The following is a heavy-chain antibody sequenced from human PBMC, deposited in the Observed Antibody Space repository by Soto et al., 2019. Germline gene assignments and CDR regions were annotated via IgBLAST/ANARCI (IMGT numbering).Heavy chain of an antibody. CDR1: GFTFSNYG. D-gene: IGHD3-10*01. Sequence: QVQLVQSGGGVVQPGRSLRVSCVASGFTFSNYGMHWVRQAPGKGLEWVAVISNDGSGVLYADSVKGRFTISRDNSKNTLYLQMNSLRGEDTAVYYAARGSGINVDDYGLDVWGQGTTVTVSS. J-gene: IGHJ6*02. V-gene: IGHV3-30*03. CDR3: ARGSGINVDDYGLDV. CDR2: ISNDGSGV.